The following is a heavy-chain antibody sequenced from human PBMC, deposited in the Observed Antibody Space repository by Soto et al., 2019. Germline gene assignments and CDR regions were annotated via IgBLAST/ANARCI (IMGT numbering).Heavy chain of an antibody. CDR2: IYYGGTT. V-gene: IGHV4-59*08. CDR3: ARLGAHYQSLDP. CDR1: GGSLSPYY. J-gene: IGHJ5*02. D-gene: IGHD3-10*01. Sequence: PSETLSLTCPVSGGSLSPYYLTLGPQPPGKGLEWIGYIYYGGTTSYNPSLMSRVTISLETSKSQISLMLSSVTAADTAIYYCARLGAHYQSLDPWGPGTLVTVSS.